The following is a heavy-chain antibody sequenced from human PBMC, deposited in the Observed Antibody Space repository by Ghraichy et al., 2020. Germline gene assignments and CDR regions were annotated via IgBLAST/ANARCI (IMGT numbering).Heavy chain of an antibody. D-gene: IGHD3-22*01. V-gene: IGHV3-30*04. Sequence: LSLTCVASGFTFSNYPMHWVSQAPGKGLEWVAVISHDGSQTRFADSLKGRFTISRDNSKNTMYLQMNSLRDDDTSVYFCAREFHSSGYAGTFDMWGPGTMITVSS. CDR1: GFTFSNYP. J-gene: IGHJ3*02. CDR3: AREFHSSGYAGTFDM. CDR2: ISHDGSQT.